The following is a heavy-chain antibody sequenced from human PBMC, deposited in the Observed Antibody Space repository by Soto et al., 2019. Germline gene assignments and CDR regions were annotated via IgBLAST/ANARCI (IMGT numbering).Heavy chain of an antibody. V-gene: IGHV4-39*01. CDR2: IYYSGST. CDR3: ASMHDYYDSSGYYGRLWYFDY. D-gene: IGHD3-22*01. J-gene: IGHJ4*02. CDR1: GGSISSSSYY. Sequence: ASETLSLTCTVSGGSISSSSYYWGWIRQPPGKGLQWIGSIYYSGSTYYNPSLKSRVTISVDTSKNQFSLKLSSVTAADTAVYYCASMHDYYDSSGYYGRLWYFDYWGQGTLVTVSS.